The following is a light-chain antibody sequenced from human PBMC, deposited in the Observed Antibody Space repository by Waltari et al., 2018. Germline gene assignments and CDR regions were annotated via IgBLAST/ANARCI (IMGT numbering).Light chain of an antibody. Sequence: QSALTQPASVSGSPGQSLTISCTGTSSDIGSYKYVSWYQQHPGKATKIIIYDVSNRPSGVSNRFSGSKSGNTASLSISGLQAEDEADYYCISFTSSGTYVFGTGTRVTVV. CDR3: ISFTSSGTYV. J-gene: IGLJ1*01. V-gene: IGLV2-14*01. CDR2: DVS. CDR1: SSDIGSYKY.